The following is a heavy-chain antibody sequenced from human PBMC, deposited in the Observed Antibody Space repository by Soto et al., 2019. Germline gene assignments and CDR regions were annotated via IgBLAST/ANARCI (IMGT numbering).Heavy chain of an antibody. CDR3: ARPQGGTDWLDP. Sequence: GESLKISCKASGYSFTSYWIIWVRQMPGRGLEWMGRIDPSDSYTDYNPAFQGHIIISSDKSTSTVYLQLTTLKASDNGMYYCARPQGGTDWLDPWGQGTLVTVSS. V-gene: IGHV5-10-1*01. CDR1: GYSFTSYW. CDR2: IDPSDSYT. J-gene: IGHJ5*02. D-gene: IGHD1-7*01.